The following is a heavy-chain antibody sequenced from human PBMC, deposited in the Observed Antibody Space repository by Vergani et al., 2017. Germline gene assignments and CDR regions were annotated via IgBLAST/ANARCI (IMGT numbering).Heavy chain of an antibody. J-gene: IGHJ6*02. CDR3: ARERAFTYYDILTGYYSPYGMDV. Sequence: QVQLVQSGAEVKKPGASVKVSCKASGYTFTSYYMHWVRQAPGQGLEWMGIINPSGGSTSYAQKFQGRVTMTRDTSTSTVYMELSSLRSEDTAVYYCARERAFTYYDILTGYYSPYGMDVWGQGTTVAVS. CDR2: INPSGGST. D-gene: IGHD3-9*01. CDR1: GYTFTSYY. V-gene: IGHV1-46*01.